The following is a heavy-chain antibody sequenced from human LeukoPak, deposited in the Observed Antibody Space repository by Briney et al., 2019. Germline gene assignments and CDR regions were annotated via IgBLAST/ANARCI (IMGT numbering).Heavy chain of an antibody. CDR1: GFTLSNYW. V-gene: IGHV3-7*04. J-gene: IGHJ4*02. CDR2: INQDGTKI. D-gene: IGHD6-19*01. Sequence: GGSLRLSCAASGFTLSNYWMAWVRQAPGKGLEWVANINQDGTKIYYADSMTGRFTISRDTAKNSLYLQMNSLRVEDTAVYYCARAWAGSASYWGQGTLVTVSS. CDR3: ARAWAGSASY.